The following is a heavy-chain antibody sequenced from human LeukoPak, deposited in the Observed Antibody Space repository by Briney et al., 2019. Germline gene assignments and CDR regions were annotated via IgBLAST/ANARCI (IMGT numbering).Heavy chain of an antibody. CDR1: QFTVSSNY. D-gene: IGHD4-17*01. J-gene: IGHJ4*02. Sequence: GGSLRLSCASSQFTVSSNYMSGVRQPPAKGREGVSVIYSAGSTYYADSVKGRFTISRHNSKNTLYLQMNSLRGEDTAVYYCATIGGDYVSFDNWGQGTLVTVTS. V-gene: IGHV3-53*04. CDR2: IYSAGST. CDR3: ATIGGDYVSFDN.